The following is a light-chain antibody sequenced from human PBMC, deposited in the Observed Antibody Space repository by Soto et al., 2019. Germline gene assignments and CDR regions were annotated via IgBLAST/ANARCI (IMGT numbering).Light chain of an antibody. J-gene: IGKJ1*01. Sequence: VLTQSPGTLSLSPGERATLSCRASQSVTSSYLAWYQHKPGQAPRLLIYGTSSRATGIPDRFSGSGSGTDFTLTISRLEPEDYGVYYCQQYGSSWTFGQGTKVEI. CDR3: QQYGSSWT. V-gene: IGKV3-20*01. CDR2: GTS. CDR1: QSVTSSY.